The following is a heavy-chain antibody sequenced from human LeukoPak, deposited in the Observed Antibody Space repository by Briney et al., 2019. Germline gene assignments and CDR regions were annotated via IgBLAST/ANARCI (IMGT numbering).Heavy chain of an antibody. CDR1: GGSFSGYY. Sequence: SETLSLTCAVYGGSFSGYYWSWIRQPPGKGLEWIGETNHSGSTNYNPSLKSRVTISVDTSKNQFSLKLSSVTAADTAVYYCARLVQGSGYDSAVAGTYYFDYWGQGTLVTVSS. J-gene: IGHJ4*02. CDR3: ARLVQGSGYDSAVAGTYYFDY. D-gene: IGHD6-19*01. V-gene: IGHV4-34*01. CDR2: TNHSGST.